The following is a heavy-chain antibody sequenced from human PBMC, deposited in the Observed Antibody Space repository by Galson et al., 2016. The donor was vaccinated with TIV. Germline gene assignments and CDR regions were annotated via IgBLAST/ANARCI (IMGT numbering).Heavy chain of an antibody. CDR3: AREGSTGRKSPFDI. CDR1: GYTFITYY. J-gene: IGHJ3*02. Sequence: SVKVSCKASGYTFITYYVYWIRQAPGQGPEWVGVINPSGGSTTYAEKFQGRVTITRGTSISTVHMELHSLTSDDTALYFCAREGSTGRKSPFDIWGQGTMVTVSS. CDR2: INPSGGST. D-gene: IGHD1-1*01. V-gene: IGHV1-46*01.